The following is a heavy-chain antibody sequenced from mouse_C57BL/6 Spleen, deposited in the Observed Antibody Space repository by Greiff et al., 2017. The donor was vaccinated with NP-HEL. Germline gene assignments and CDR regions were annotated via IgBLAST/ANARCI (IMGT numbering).Heavy chain of an antibody. V-gene: IGHV6-6*01. CDR1: GFTFSDAW. CDR3: TLYPRYFYAMDY. D-gene: IGHD2-12*01. CDR2: IRNKANNHAT. Sequence: EVKVEESGGGLVQPGGSMKLSCAASGFTFSDAWMDWVRQSPEKGLEWVAEIRNKANNHATYYAESVKGRFTISRDDSKSSVYLQMNSLRAEDTGIYYCTLYPRYFYAMDYWGQGTSVTVSS. J-gene: IGHJ4*01.